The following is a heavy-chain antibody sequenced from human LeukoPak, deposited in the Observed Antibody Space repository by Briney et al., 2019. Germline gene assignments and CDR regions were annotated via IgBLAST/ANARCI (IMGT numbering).Heavy chain of an antibody. CDR2: ICGSGGST. J-gene: IGHJ4*02. D-gene: IGHD6-19*01. CDR3: AKEVDKWGSGWYYFDY. CDR1: GFTFSSYA. V-gene: IGHV3-23*01. Sequence: GSLRLSCAASGFTFSSYAMSWVRQAPGKGLEWVSAICGSGGSTYYADSVKGRFTISRDNSKNTLYLQMNSLRAEDTAVYYCAKEVDKWGSGWYYFDYWGQGTLVTVSS.